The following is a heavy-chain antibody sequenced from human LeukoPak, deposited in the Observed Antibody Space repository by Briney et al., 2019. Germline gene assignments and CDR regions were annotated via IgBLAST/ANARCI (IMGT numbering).Heavy chain of an antibody. J-gene: IGHJ5*02. V-gene: IGHV4-38-2*02. CDR1: GYSISSGYY. CDR3: ARYGGGFDP. D-gene: IGHD3-10*01. Sequence: PSETLSLTCTVSGYSISSGYYWGWIRQPPGKGLEWIGSIYHSGSTYYNPSLKSRVTISVDTSKNQFSLKLSSVTAADTAVYYCARYGGGFDPWGQGTLVTVSS. CDR2: IYHSGST.